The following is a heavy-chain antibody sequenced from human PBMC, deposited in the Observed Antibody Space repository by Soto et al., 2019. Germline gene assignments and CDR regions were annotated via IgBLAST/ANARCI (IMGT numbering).Heavy chain of an antibody. V-gene: IGHV3-30*03. Sequence: QVQLVESGGGVVQPGTSLRLSCAASGFTFRSHGMHWVRQVPGKGLEWVAAISNDGRSKYYADSVKGRFSISRDNSENTMYLQMNSLRVEDTAVYYCARGGDSSGSWPRYWGQGTLVTVSS. CDR3: ARGGDSSGSWPRY. CDR2: ISNDGRSK. D-gene: IGHD3-22*01. J-gene: IGHJ4*02. CDR1: GFTFRSHG.